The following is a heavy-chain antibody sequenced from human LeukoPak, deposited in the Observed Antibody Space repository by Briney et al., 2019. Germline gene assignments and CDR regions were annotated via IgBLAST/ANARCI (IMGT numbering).Heavy chain of an antibody. CDR1: GFTFSSYA. CDR3: ASPRGVYGDYVFDY. CDR2: ISYDGSNK. Sequence: GGSLRLSCAASGFTFSSYAMHWVRQAPGKGLEWVAVISYDGSNKYYADSVKGRFTISRDNSKNTLYLQMNSLRAEDTAVYYCASPRGVYGDYVFDYWGQGTLVTVSS. V-gene: IGHV3-30*14. J-gene: IGHJ4*02. D-gene: IGHD4-17*01.